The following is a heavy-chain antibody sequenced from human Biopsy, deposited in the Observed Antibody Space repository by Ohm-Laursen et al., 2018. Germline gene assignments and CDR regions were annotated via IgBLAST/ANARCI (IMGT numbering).Heavy chain of an antibody. D-gene: IGHD4-11*01. CDR1: GGDINNYY. Sequence: SETLSLTCTVSGGDINNYYWSWIRQPPGKGLEWIGHIYYSVMTNYNPSLQSRVSISVDTSRNQVSLTLSSVTAADTAVYYCARDGGILNYGNFKYYHYYGMDVWGQGTKVTVSS. V-gene: IGHV4-59*01. J-gene: IGHJ6*02. CDR3: ARDGGILNYGNFKYYHYYGMDV. CDR2: IYYSVMT.